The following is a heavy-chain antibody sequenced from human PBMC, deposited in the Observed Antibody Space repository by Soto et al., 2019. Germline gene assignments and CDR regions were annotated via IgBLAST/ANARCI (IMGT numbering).Heavy chain of an antibody. V-gene: IGHV3-15*04. D-gene: IGHD6-25*01. Sequence: DVLLVESGGGLVKPGGSLRLSCAASGFTFSKAFLSWVRQAPGKGLEWVGHIGGNTERGITSYAAPVRGRFTISRDDSKHTRQLQMNSLKTEDTAVYYGTVSGGYSNGHHWFYPWGQGSKVIVSS. CDR1: GFTFSKAF. J-gene: IGHJ5*02. CDR2: IGGNTERGIT. CDR3: TVSGGYSNGHHWFYP.